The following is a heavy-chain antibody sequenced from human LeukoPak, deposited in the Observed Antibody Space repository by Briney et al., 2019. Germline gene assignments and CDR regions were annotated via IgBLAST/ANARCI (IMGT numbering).Heavy chain of an antibody. J-gene: IGHJ4*02. CDR1: GGSMTSGSYY. CDR2: IYYSGST. CDR3: ARENGYRYDY. V-gene: IGHV4-61*10. Sequence: SETLSLTCTVSGGSMTSGSYYWSWIRQPAGKGLEWIGSIYYSGSTNYNPSLKSRVTISVDTSKNQFSLKLSSVTAADTALYYCARENGYRYDYWGQGTLVTVSS. D-gene: IGHD5-18*01.